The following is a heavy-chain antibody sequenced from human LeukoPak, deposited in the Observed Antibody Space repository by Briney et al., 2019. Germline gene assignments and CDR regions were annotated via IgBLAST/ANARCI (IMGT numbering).Heavy chain of an antibody. Sequence: GSLRLSCAASGFTFSSYWMSWVRQAPGKGLEWVANIKQDGSEKYYVDSVKGRFTISRDNAKNSLYLQMNSLRAEDTAVYYCARGEVDDYGDYYYYYGMDVWGQGTTVTVSS. CDR3: ARGEVDDYGDYYYYYGMDV. D-gene: IGHD4-17*01. CDR2: IKQDGSEK. V-gene: IGHV3-7*01. CDR1: GFTFSSYW. J-gene: IGHJ6*02.